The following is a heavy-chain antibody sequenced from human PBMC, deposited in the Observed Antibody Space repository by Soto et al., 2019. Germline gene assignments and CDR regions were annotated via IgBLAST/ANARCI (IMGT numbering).Heavy chain of an antibody. V-gene: IGHV4-59*01. D-gene: IGHD6-19*01. Sequence: SETLSLTCTVSGGSISSYYWSWIRQPPGKGLEWIGYIYYSGSTNYNPSLKSRVTISVDTSKNQFSLKLSSVTAADTAVYYCARVTAYSSGWVDAFDIWGQGTMVTVSS. J-gene: IGHJ3*02. CDR1: GGSISSYY. CDR3: ARVTAYSSGWVDAFDI. CDR2: IYYSGST.